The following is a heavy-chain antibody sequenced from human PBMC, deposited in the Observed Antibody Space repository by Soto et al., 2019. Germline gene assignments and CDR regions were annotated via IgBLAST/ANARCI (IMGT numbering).Heavy chain of an antibody. J-gene: IGHJ6*02. Sequence: ASVKVSCKASGYTFTGYYMHWVRPAPGQGLEWMGWINPNSGGTNYAQKFQGWVTMTRDTSISTAYMELSRLRSDDTAVYYCAGSLVTSYYDFWSGYSPHYYYYGMDVWGQGTTVTVSS. V-gene: IGHV1-2*04. CDR3: AGSLVTSYYDFWSGYSPHYYYYGMDV. CDR2: INPNSGGT. D-gene: IGHD3-3*01. CDR1: GYTFTGYY.